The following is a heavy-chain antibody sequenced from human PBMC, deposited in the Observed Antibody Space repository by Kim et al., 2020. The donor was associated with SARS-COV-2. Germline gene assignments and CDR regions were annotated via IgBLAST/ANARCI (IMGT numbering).Heavy chain of an antibody. CDR3: ARIIGYSSSFSGMDV. Sequence: PPPKSRVTISVDTSKNQFSLKLSSVTAADTAVYYCARIIGYSSSFSGMDVWGQGTTVTVSS. J-gene: IGHJ6*02. D-gene: IGHD6-6*01. V-gene: IGHV4-59*01.